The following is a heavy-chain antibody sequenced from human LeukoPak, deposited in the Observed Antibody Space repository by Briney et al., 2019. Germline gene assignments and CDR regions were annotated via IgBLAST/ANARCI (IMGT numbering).Heavy chain of an antibody. J-gene: IGHJ6*03. Sequence: GGSLRLSCAASGFTFGSYWMSWVRQAPGKGLEWVANIKQDGSEKYYVDSVKGRFTISRDNAKNSLYLQMNSLRAEDTAVYYCARGPYSSSWEYYYYYYMDVWGKGTTVTVSS. D-gene: IGHD6-13*01. CDR2: IKQDGSEK. CDR1: GFTFGSYW. V-gene: IGHV3-7*01. CDR3: ARGPYSSSWEYYYYYYMDV.